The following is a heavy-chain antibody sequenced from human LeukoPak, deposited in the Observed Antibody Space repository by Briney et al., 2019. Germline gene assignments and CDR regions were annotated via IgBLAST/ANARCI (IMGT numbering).Heavy chain of an antibody. V-gene: IGHV4-4*07. D-gene: IGHD3-9*01. Sequence: SETLSLTCTVSNGSISSSYWSWIRQPAGKGLEWIGRIYISGTTNYNPSLKSRVTMSLDTSKNQFSLKLSSVTAADTAVYYCARDHYDILTGLYYYYYMDVWGKGTTVTVSS. CDR3: ARDHYDILTGLYYYYYMDV. CDR2: IYISGTT. J-gene: IGHJ6*03. CDR1: NGSISSSY.